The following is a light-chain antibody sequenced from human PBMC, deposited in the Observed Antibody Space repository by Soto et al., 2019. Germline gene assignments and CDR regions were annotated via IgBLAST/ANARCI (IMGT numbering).Light chain of an antibody. V-gene: IGLV2-23*01. J-gene: IGLJ2*01. CDR3: CSYATYNMI. Sequence: QSALTQPASVSGSPGQSITISCTRTSNDFGTYYFVSWYQQYPDKAPKLIIYDGTERPSGVSNRFSGSKSGNTASLTISGLQAEDEAHYYCCSYATYNMILGGGTKLTVL. CDR1: SNDFGTYYF. CDR2: DGT.